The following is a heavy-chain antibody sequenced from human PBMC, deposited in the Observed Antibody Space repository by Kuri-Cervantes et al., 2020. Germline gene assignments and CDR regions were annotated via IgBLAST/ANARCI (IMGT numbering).Heavy chain of an antibody. Sequence: LRLSCTVSGGSIGSGGYYWSWIRQHPGKGLEWIGYIYYSGNTYYNPSLKSRVTISVDTSKNQFSLKLSSVTAADTAVYYCARDRSERITIFGVVTEYWYFDLWGRGTLVTVSS. V-gene: IGHV4-31*03. J-gene: IGHJ2*01. CDR2: IYYSGNT. CDR3: ARDRSERITIFGVVTEYWYFDL. D-gene: IGHD3-3*01. CDR1: GGSIGSGGYY.